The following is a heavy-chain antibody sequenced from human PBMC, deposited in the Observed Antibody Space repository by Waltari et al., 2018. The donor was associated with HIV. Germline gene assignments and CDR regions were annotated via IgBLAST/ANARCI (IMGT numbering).Heavy chain of an antibody. CDR3: ARDLGSSGPEDI. CDR2: VYINGDT. J-gene: IGHJ3*02. Sequence: QVQLQESGPGLVKPSQTLSLTCTVSGGSTTSGSYYWSWIRQPAGKGLEWIGRVYINGDTDYNSSLKSRVTISIDTSKNQFSLNLSSVTAADTAVYYCARDLGSSGPEDIWGQGTLVTVSS. D-gene: IGHD3-22*01. CDR1: GGSTTSGSYY. V-gene: IGHV4-61*02.